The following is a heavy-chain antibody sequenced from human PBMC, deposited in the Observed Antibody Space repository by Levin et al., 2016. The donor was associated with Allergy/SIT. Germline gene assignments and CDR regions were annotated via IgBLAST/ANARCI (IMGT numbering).Heavy chain of an antibody. CDR3: ARSISLAARPLYLDY. D-gene: IGHD6-6*01. Sequence: GESLKISCAASGFTFSSYAMSWVRQAPGKGLEWVSAISGSGGSTYYADSVKGRFTISRDNSKNTLYLQMNSLRAEDTAVYYCARSISLAARPLYLDYWGQGTLVTVSS. V-gene: IGHV3-23*01. CDR2: ISGSGGST. CDR1: GFTFSSYA. J-gene: IGHJ4*02.